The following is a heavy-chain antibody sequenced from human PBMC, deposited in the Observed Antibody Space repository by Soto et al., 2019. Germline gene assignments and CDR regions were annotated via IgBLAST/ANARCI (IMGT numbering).Heavy chain of an antibody. CDR1: GFTFSSYA. D-gene: IGHD3-10*01. CDR3: VKDPPFGAQRTMVRFDY. V-gene: IGHV3-23*01. CDR2: ISGSGGST. J-gene: IGHJ4*02. Sequence: EVQLLESGGGLVQPGGSLRLSCAASGFTFSSYAMSWVRQAPGKGLEWVSAISGSGGSTYYADSVKGRFTISRDNSKNTLYLQMNSLRAEDTAVYYCVKDPPFGAQRTMVRFDYWGQGTLVTVSS.